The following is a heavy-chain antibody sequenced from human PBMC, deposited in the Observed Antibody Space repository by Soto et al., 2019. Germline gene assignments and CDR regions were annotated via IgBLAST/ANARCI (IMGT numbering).Heavy chain of an antibody. D-gene: IGHD3-3*01. Sequence: SETLSLTCTVSGGSISSYYWSWIRQPPGKGLEWIGYIYYSGSTNYNPSLKSRVTISLDTSKNQFSLTLTSVTAADTAVYYCARGQRFSDWFDPWGQGTLVTVSS. V-gene: IGHV4-59*12. CDR3: ARGQRFSDWFDP. CDR2: IYYSGST. J-gene: IGHJ5*02. CDR1: GGSISSYY.